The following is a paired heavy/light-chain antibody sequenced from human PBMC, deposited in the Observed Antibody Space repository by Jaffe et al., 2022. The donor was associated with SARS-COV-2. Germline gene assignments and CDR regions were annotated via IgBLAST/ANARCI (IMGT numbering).Heavy chain of an antibody. CDR3: ARSVKGTMVRGVTFGLTCDC. J-gene: IGHJ4*02. V-gene: IGHV7-4-1*02. D-gene: IGHD3-10*01. Sequence: QVQLVQSGSELKKPGASVKVSCKASGYTFTSYAMNWVRQAPGQGLEWMGWINTNTGNPTYAQGFTGRFVFSLDTSVSTAYLQISSLKAEDTAVYYCARSVKGTMVRGVTFGLTCDCWGQGTLVTVSS. CDR2: INTNTGNP. CDR1: GYTFTSYA.
Light chain of an antibody. J-gene: IGLJ2*01. CDR1: SLRRYY. CDR3: NSRDSSGNPVL. Sequence: SSELTQDPAVSVALGQTVRITCQGDSLRRYYASWYQQKPGQAPVLVIYGKNNRPSGIPDRFSGSSSGNTASLTITGAQAEDEADYYCNSRDSSGNPVLFGGGTKLTVL. V-gene: IGLV3-19*01. CDR2: GKN.